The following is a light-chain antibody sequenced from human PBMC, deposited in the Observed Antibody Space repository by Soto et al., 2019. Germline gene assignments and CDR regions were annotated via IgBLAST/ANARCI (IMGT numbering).Light chain of an antibody. CDR2: KAS. V-gene: IGKV1-5*03. Sequence: DIQMTQSPSTLSGSVGDRVTITCRASQTISSWLAWYQQKPGKAPKLLIYKASTLKSGVPSTFSGSGSGTEFTLTISSLQPEDFGTYYCQQFKSYPITFGQGTRLEIK. CDR3: QQFKSYPIT. CDR1: QTISSW. J-gene: IGKJ5*01.